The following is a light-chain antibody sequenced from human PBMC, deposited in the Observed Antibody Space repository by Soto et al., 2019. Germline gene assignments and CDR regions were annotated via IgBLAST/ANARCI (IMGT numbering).Light chain of an antibody. CDR1: QSISSW. Sequence: DIQMTQSPSTLSASVGDRVTITCRASQSISSWLAWYQQKPGKAPKLLIYKASSSESGVPSRFSGSGSGTEFTLTISSLQPDDFETYYCQQYDNGWAFGQGTKVEIK. CDR3: QQYDNGWA. J-gene: IGKJ1*01. CDR2: KAS. V-gene: IGKV1-5*03.